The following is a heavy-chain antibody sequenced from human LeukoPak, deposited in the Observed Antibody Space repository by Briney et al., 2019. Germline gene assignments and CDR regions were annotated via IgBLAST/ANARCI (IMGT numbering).Heavy chain of an antibody. CDR1: GYTFTGYY. J-gene: IGHJ4*02. D-gene: IGHD4-17*01. CDR3: ARARRTRNMYGEYVVLFDY. CDR2: INPNSGGT. V-gene: IGHV1-2*02. Sequence: ASVKVSCKASGYTFTGYYMHWVRQAPGQGLEGMGWINPNSGGTNYAQKFQGRVTMTRDTSISTAYMDLSRLKSDDTAVYYCARARRTRNMYGEYVVLFDYWGRGTLVTVSS.